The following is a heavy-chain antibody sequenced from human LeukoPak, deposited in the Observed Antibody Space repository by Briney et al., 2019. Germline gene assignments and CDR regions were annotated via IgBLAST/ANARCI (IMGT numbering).Heavy chain of an antibody. J-gene: IGHJ4*02. CDR1: GYTFTGYY. V-gene: IGHV1-2*02. CDR2: INPNSGVT. D-gene: IGHD3-10*01. Sequence: ASVKVSCKASGYTFTGYYMYWVRQAPGQGLEWVGWINPNSGVTNYAQKFQGRVTMTRDTSISTAYMELSRLRSDDTAVYYCAPSGRGGPYYFDYWGQGTLVTVSS. CDR3: APSGRGGPYYFDY.